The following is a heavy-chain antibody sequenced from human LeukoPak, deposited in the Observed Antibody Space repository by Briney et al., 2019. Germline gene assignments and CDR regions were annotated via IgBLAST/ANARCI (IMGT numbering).Heavy chain of an antibody. CDR2: TYYRSKWYN. Sequence: SQTLSLTCAISGDSVSSNSVWNWIRQSPSRGLEWLGRTYYRSKWYNDYAVSVKSRITVNLDTSKNQFSLQLNSVTPEDTAVYYCARVGSYPDAFDMWGQGTMVTVSS. V-gene: IGHV6-1*01. CDR3: ARVGSYPDAFDM. J-gene: IGHJ3*02. D-gene: IGHD1-26*01. CDR1: GDSVSSNSV.